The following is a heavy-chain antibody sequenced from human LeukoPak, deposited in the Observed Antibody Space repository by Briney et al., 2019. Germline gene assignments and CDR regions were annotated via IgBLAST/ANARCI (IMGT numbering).Heavy chain of an antibody. Sequence: SQTLSLTCIVSGGSINSGDYYWTWIRQPPGKCLEWIGYIYYSGSAYHNPSLRSRVTVSIDMSKNQFSLKVRSVTAADTAVYYCARGTDYDGMDVWGQGTTVTVS. V-gene: IGHV4-30-4*01. CDR3: ARGTDYDGMDV. CDR1: GGSINSGDYY. J-gene: IGHJ6*02. D-gene: IGHD1-1*01. CDR2: IYYSGSA.